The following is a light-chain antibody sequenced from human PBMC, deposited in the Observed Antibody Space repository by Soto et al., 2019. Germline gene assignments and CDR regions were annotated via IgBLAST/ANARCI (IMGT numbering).Light chain of an antibody. V-gene: IGLV2-11*01. J-gene: IGLJ1*01. CDR1: SNDVGSYDY. CDR2: NVN. Sequence: IQPPALSGSRGQAVTISCTGTSNDVGSYDYVSWYQQHPGTVPKHMIYNVNTQPSGVPGRFSASKSGNTASMTISGLQAEDEADYYFCSYKTVPCVFGTGTKVPVL. CDR3: CSYKTVPCV.